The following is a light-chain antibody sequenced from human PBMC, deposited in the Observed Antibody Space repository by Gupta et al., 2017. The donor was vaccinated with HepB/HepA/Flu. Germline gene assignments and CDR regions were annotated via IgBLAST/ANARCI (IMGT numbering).Light chain of an antibody. J-gene: IGLJ2*01. Sequence: CTPTHPASLSGAPGQSITISRPGTSSDVGNYNFVSWFQQYPGKAPKLMICEVTKRPSGVSSRFSGSKSGNTASLTISGLQAEDEADYYCCSYAGSGTVIFGGGTKLTVL. CDR2: EVT. V-gene: IGLV2-23*02. CDR3: CSYAGSGTVI. CDR1: SSDVGNYNF.